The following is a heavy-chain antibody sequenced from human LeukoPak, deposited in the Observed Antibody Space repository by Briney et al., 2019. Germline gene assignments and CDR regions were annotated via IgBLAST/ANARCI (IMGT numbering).Heavy chain of an antibody. J-gene: IGHJ3*02. D-gene: IGHD1-26*01. CDR2: IYYSGST. V-gene: IGHV4-59*01. CDR3: AREGADAFDI. CDR1: GGSISSYY. Sequence: SEALSLTCTVSGGSISSYYWNWIRQPPGKGLEWIGYIYYSGSTNYNPSLKSRVTISVDASKNQFSLKLSSVTAADTAVYYCAREGADAFDIWGQGTMVTVSS.